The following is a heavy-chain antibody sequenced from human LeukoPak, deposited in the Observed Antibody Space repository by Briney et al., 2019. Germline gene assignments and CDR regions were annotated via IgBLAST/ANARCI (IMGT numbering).Heavy chain of an antibody. V-gene: IGHV4-34*01. D-gene: IGHD4-23*01. Sequence: PSETLSLTCAVYGGSFSGYYWSWIRQPPGKGLEWIGEINHSGSTNYNPSLKSRVTISVDTSKNQFSLKLSSVTAADTAVYYCARRGTTVVTVRWFDPWGQGTLVTVSS. J-gene: IGHJ5*02. CDR1: GGSFSGYY. CDR3: ARRGTTVVTVRWFDP. CDR2: INHSGST.